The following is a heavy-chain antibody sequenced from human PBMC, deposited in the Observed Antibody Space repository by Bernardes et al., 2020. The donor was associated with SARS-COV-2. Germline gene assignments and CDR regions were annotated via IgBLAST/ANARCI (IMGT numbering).Heavy chain of an antibody. CDR1: GFNFSSYA. V-gene: IGHV3-23*01. D-gene: IGHD5-18*01. Sequence: GGSLRLSCAASGFNFSSYAMSWVRQAPGKGLEWVSTISHSGVITYYADSVEGRFTISRDNSKNTVYLQMNSPRVEDTAVYYCAKRESGYSYAHDPWGQGTLVTVSS. CDR2: ISHSGVIT. CDR3: AKRESGYSYAHDP. J-gene: IGHJ5*02.